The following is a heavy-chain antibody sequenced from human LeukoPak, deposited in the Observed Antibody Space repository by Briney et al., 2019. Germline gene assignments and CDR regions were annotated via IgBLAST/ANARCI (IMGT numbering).Heavy chain of an antibody. CDR1: GFSFTSYA. CDR3: ARSYYYDSSGYVVYANYGMDV. D-gene: IGHD3-22*01. J-gene: IGHJ6*02. Sequence: PGGSLRLSCAASGFSFTSYAMSWVRQAPGKGLEWVSEISSSGGSAYYADSVKGRFTIFRDNPKSTLYLQMNSLRAEDTAVYYCARSYYYDSSGYVVYANYGMDVWGQGTTVTVSS. V-gene: IGHV3-23*01. CDR2: ISSSGGSA.